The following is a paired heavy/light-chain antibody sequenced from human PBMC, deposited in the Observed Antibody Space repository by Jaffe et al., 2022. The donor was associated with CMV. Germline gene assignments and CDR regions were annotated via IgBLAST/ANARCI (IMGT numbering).Light chain of an antibody. CDR3: QQRNSWPLT. V-gene: IGKV3-11*01. CDR2: DAS. Sequence: EIVLTQSPATLSLSPGERASLSCRTSQTINSNTLAWYQQKPGQPPRLLMNDASNRATGIPARFSGSGSGTDFTLSISSLETEDFAVYYCQQRNSWPLTFGGGTKVEIK. CDR1: QTINSN. J-gene: IGKJ4*01.
Heavy chain of an antibody. J-gene: IGHJ4*02. CDR3: VKRGPESGGWGAFDY. CDR1: GFTFSSYA. Sequence: EVQLLESGGGLVQPGGSLRLSCAASGFTFSSYAMNWVRQAPGKGLEWVSSVSGSGDWTSYADSVKGRFTLSRDNSKNTVYLQMNSLRADDTAIYYCVKRGPESGGWGAFDYWGQGTPVTVS. CDR2: VSGSGDWT. D-gene: IGHD6-19*01. V-gene: IGHV3-23*01.